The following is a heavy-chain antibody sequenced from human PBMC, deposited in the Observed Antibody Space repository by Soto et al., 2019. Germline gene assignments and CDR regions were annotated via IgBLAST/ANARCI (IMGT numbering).Heavy chain of an antibody. CDR2: INDDGIST. CDR3: TRGPRSTSTGTGAF. V-gene: IGHV3-74*01. D-gene: IGHD1-1*01. CDR1: GFTFSMYW. J-gene: IGHJ4*02. Sequence: GGSLRLSCAACGFTFSMYWMHWVRQVPGKGPEWVSRINDDGISTNYADSVKGRFTISRDNAKSTLYLQMNALRVEDTAVYYCTRGPRSTSTGTGAFWGQGTLVTVSS.